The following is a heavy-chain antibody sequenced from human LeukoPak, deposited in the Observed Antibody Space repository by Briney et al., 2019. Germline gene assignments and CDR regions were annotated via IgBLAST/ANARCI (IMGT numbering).Heavy chain of an antibody. V-gene: IGHV3-9*01. J-gene: IGHJ6*02. Sequence: GRSLRLSCAASGFTFDDYAMHWVRHAPGKGVEWGSGISWNRGSIVYAGSVKGRFTISRDNAKNALYLQMNSLRAEDTALYYCAKDNVAGAAAYYGMDVWGQGTTVTVSS. CDR2: ISWNRGSI. D-gene: IGHD6-13*01. CDR1: GFTFDDYA. CDR3: AKDNVAGAAAYYGMDV.